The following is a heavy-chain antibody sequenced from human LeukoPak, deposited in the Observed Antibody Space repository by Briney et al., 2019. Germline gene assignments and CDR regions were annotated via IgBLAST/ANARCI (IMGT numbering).Heavy chain of an antibody. V-gene: IGHV4-4*07. CDR1: GGSISSYY. CDR2: IYTSGST. J-gene: IGHJ5*02. D-gene: IGHD3-3*01. CDR3: ARDDGGDFWSGYPTSRNWFDP. Sequence: SETLSLTCTVSGGSISSYYRSWIRQPAGKGLEWIGRIYTSGSTNYNPSLKSRVTMSVDTSKNQFSLKLSSVTAADTAVYYCARDDGGDFWSGYPTSRNWFDPWGQGTLVTVSS.